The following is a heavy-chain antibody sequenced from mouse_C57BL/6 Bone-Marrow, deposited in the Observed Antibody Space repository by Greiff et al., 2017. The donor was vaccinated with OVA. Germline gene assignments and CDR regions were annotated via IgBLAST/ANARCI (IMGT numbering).Heavy chain of an antibody. V-gene: IGHV5-6*01. Sequence: EVKVVESGGDLVKPGGSLKLSCAASGFTFSSYGMSWVRQTPDKRLEWVATISSGGSYTYYPDSVKGRFTISRDNAKNTLYLQMSSLKSEDTAMYYCARQTAQATYWGQGTLVTVSA. CDR3: ARQTAQATY. J-gene: IGHJ3*01. CDR2: ISSGGSYT. CDR1: GFTFSSYG. D-gene: IGHD3-2*02.